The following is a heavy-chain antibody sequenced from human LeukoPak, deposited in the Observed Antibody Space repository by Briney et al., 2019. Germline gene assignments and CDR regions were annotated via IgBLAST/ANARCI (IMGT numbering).Heavy chain of an antibody. D-gene: IGHD6-13*01. CDR2: IYYSGST. J-gene: IGHJ6*03. CDR1: GGSISSSSYY. V-gene: IGHV4-39*07. CDR3: ARGAAARQKSYYYYYMDV. Sequence: SETLSLTCTVSGGSISSSSYYWGWIRQPPGKGLEWIGSIYYSGSTYYNPSLKSRVTISVDTSKNQFSLKLSSVTAADTAVYYCARGAAARQKSYYYYYMDVWGKGTTVTVS.